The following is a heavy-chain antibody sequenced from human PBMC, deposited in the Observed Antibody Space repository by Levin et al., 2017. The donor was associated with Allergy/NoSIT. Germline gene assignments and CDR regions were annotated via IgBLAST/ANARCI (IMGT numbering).Heavy chain of an antibody. V-gene: IGHV4-30-2*01. CDR3: ARVVVPNWFDP. CDR2: IYHSGST. Sequence: LRLSCAVSGGSISSGAYSWSWIRQPPGKGLEWIGYIYHSGSTYYNPSLKSRVTISVDRSKNQFSLKLTSVTAADTAVYYCARVVVPNWFDPWGQGTLVTVSS. D-gene: IGHD2-15*01. CDR1: GGSISSGAYS. J-gene: IGHJ5*02.